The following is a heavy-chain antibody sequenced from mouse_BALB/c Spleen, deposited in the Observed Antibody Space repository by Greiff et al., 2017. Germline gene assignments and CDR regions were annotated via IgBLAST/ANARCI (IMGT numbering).Heavy chain of an antibody. V-gene: IGHV5-6-3*01. CDR1: GFTFSSYG. J-gene: IGHJ3*01. CDR2: INSNGGST. D-gene: IGHD2-3*01. CDR3: AIYDGYYGFAY. Sequence: EVMLVESGGGLVQPGGSLKLSCAASGFTFSSYGMSWVRQTPDKRLELVATINSNGGSTYYPDSVKGRFTISRENAKNTLYLEMSSLRSEDTAMYYCAIYDGYYGFAYWGQGTLVTVSA.